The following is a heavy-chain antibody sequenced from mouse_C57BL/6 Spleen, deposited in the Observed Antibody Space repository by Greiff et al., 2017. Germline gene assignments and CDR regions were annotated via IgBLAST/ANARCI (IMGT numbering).Heavy chain of an antibody. V-gene: IGHV1-81*01. CDR1: GYTFTSYG. CDR2: IYPRSGNT. Sequence: VKLMESGAELARPGASVKLSCKASGYTFTSYGISWVKQRTGQGLEWIGEIYPRSGNTYYNEKFKGKATLTADKSSSTAYMELRSLTSEDSAVYFCARGDDGYYDYAMDYWGQGTSVTVSS. CDR3: ARGDDGYYDYAMDY. J-gene: IGHJ4*01. D-gene: IGHD2-3*01.